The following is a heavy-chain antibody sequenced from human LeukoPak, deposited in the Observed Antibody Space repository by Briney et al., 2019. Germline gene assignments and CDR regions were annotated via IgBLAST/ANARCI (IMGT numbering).Heavy chain of an antibody. CDR1: GGSLSSSSYY. J-gene: IGHJ4*02. CDR3: AKGARIVWPTPIDS. CDR2: IWNEGNEK. Sequence: PSETLSLTCTVSGGSLSSSSYYWGWVRQPPGKGLEWVAVIWNEGNEKHHADSVKGRFTISKDDSTNTAFLQMDGLRGDDTAMYYCAKGARIVWPTPIDSWGQGTLVSVSS. D-gene: IGHD2-21*01. V-gene: IGHV3-33*02.